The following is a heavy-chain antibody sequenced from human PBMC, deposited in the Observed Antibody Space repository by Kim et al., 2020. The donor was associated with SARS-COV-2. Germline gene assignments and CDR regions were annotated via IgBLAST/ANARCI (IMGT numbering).Heavy chain of an antibody. V-gene: IGHV7-4-1*02. Sequence: ASVKVSCKASGYTFTSYAMNWVRQAPGQGLEWMGWIDTNTGNPTYAQSFPGRFVLSLDTSVNTAYMQLSSLRAEDTAVYYCAREEEGDQDSEYYYYGMDVWGQGTTVTVSS. J-gene: IGHJ6*02. CDR3: AREEEGDQDSEYYYYGMDV. CDR2: IDTNTGNP. D-gene: IGHD2-21*02. CDR1: GYTFTSYA.